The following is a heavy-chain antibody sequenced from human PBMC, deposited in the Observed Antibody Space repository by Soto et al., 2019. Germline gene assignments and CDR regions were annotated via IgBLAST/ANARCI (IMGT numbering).Heavy chain of an antibody. J-gene: IGHJ4*02. CDR2: IAGTGRNT. V-gene: IGHV3-23*01. CDR1: GFTFSSHG. CDR3: AKNGLSSSPSAIDS. D-gene: IGHD6-6*01. Sequence: EVQVLESGGGLAQPGGSLRLSCATSGFTFSSHGMSWVRPAPGKGLDWVSGIAGTGRNTFYADSVKGRFTIGRDNSGNTLCLQMNSLRAEDTAVYYCAKNGLSSSPSAIDSSGQGTLVTVSS.